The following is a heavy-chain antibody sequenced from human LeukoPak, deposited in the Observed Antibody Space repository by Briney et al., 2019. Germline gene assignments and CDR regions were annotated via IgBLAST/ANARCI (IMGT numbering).Heavy chain of an antibody. CDR2: ISGSGGST. CDR3: AKGMVPDPYYYYGMDV. CDR1: GFTFSSYA. V-gene: IGHV3-23*01. D-gene: IGHD3-10*01. J-gene: IGHJ6*02. Sequence: PGGSLRLSCAASGFTFSSYAMSWVRQAPGKGLEWVSAISGSGGSTYYADSVKGRFTISRDNSKNTLYLQMNGLRAEDTAVYYCAKGMVPDPYYYYGMDVWGQGTTVTVSS.